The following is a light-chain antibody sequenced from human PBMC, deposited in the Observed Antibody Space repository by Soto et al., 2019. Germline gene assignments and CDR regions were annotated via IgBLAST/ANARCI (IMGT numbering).Light chain of an antibody. J-gene: IGLJ2*01. V-gene: IGLV2-23*01. CDR1: SSDVGRYNL. Sequence: PASGSGSPENSITISCTGTSSDVGRYNLGSWYQQHPGKAPKLMIYEATKRPSGVSTRFSGSKSGNTASLTISGLQVEEEANYFCSSYAGRMSVIFGGGTKVTVL. CDR2: EAT. CDR3: SSYAGRMSVI.